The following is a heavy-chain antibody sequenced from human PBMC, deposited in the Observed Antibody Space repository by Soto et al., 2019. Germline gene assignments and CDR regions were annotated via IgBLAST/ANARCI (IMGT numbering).Heavy chain of an antibody. CDR2: ISSSSSYI. CDR1: GFTFSSYS. J-gene: IGHJ4*02. D-gene: IGHD3-9*01. V-gene: IGHV3-21*01. CDR3: ARDPPAHYDILTGTPSDY. Sequence: PGGSLRLSCAASGFTFSSYSMSWVRQAPGKGLEWVSSISSSSSYIYYADSVKGRFTISRDNAKNSLYLQMNSLRAEDTAVYYCARDPPAHYDILTGTPSDYWGQGTLVTVSS.